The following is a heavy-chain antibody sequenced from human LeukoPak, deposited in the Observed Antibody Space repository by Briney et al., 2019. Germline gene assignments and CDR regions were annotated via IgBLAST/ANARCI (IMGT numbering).Heavy chain of an antibody. CDR3: ARDGRSGWNDHDY. J-gene: IGHJ4*02. V-gene: IGHV3-7*03. D-gene: IGHD6-19*01. CDR1: GFTFSSYA. Sequence: GGSLRLSCAASGFTFSSYAMSWVRQAPGKGLEWVANIKQDGSEKNYVDFVKGRFTISRDNAKNPLYLQMNSLRAEDTAVYYCARDGRSGWNDHDYWGQGTLVIVSS. CDR2: IKQDGSEK.